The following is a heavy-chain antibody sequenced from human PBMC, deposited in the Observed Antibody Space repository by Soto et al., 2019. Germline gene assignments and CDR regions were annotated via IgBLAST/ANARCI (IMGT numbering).Heavy chain of an antibody. Sequence: HVTLKESGPVLVKPTETLTLTCTVSGFSLSNGKVGVSWIRQPPGKALEWLAHIFSNDEKSYRTSLKSRLTISEDTSKSQVVLTMTNMDPVDTATYCCARILFGRSVAGGYFYMDVWGKGTTVTVSS. J-gene: IGHJ6*03. CDR3: ARILFGRSVAGGYFYMDV. CDR1: GFSLSNGKVG. V-gene: IGHV2-26*01. D-gene: IGHD6-19*01. CDR2: IFSNDEK.